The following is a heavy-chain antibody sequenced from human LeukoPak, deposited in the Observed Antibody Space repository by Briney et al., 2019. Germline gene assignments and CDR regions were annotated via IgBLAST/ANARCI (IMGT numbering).Heavy chain of an antibody. V-gene: IGHV3-23*01. Sequence: PGGSLRLSCAASGLTFSSYAMSWVRQAPGKGLEWVSAISGSGGSTYYADSVKGRFTISRDNSKNTLYLQMNSLRAEDTAVYYCSKDLRSGSYYTDYWGQGTLVTVSS. J-gene: IGHJ4*02. D-gene: IGHD1-26*01. CDR3: SKDLRSGSYYTDY. CDR2: ISGSGGST. CDR1: GLTFSSYA.